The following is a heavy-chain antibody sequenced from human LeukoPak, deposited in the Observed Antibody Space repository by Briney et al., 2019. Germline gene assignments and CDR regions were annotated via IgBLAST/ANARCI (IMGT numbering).Heavy chain of an antibody. Sequence: SETLSLTCAVYDGSFSGYYWSWIRQPPGKGLEWIGEINHSGSTSYNPSLKSRVTISVDTSKNQFSLKLSSVTAADTAVYYCASGGYSYGYSRWFDPWGQGTLVTVSS. CDR3: ASGGYSYGYSRWFDP. J-gene: IGHJ5*02. CDR2: INHSGST. V-gene: IGHV4-34*01. CDR1: DGSFSGYY. D-gene: IGHD5-18*01.